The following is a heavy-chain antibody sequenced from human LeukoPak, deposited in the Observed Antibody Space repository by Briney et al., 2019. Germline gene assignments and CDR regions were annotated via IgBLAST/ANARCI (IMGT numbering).Heavy chain of an antibody. CDR3: AKDDRARGVTGNWFDP. D-gene: IGHD3-10*01. CDR2: ISYDGSNK. V-gene: IGHV3-30*18. J-gene: IGHJ5*02. Sequence: GRSLRLSCAASGFTFSSYGMHWVRQAPGKGLEWVAVISYDGSNKYYADSVKGRFTISRDNSKNTLYLQMNSLRAEDTAVYYCAKDDRARGVTGNWFDPWGQGTLVTVSS. CDR1: GFTFSSYG.